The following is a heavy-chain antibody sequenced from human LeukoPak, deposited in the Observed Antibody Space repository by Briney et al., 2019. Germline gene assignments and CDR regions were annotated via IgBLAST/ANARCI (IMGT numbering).Heavy chain of an antibody. D-gene: IGHD3-9*01. V-gene: IGHV4-39*01. CDR3: ASAGYDILTFDY. J-gene: IGHJ4*02. Sequence: SETLSLTCTVSGGSISSSSYYWGWIRQPPGKGLEWIGSIYYSGSTYYNPSLKSRVTISVDTSKNQLSLKLSSVTAADTAVYYCASAGYDILTFDYWGQGTLVTVSS. CDR2: IYYSGST. CDR1: GGSISSSSYY.